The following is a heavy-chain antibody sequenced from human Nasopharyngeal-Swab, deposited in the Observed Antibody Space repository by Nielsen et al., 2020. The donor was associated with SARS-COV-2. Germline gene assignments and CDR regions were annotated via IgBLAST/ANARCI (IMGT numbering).Heavy chain of an antibody. J-gene: IGHJ6*02. Sequence: WIPQPPGKGLEWIGYIYYSGSTNYNPSLKSRVTISVDTSKNQFSLKLSSVTAADTAVYYCARDLNPNSSGWLPYYYYGMDVWGQGTTVTVSS. CDR2: IYYSGST. CDR3: ARDLNPNSSGWLPYYYYGMDV. D-gene: IGHD6-19*01. V-gene: IGHV4-59*01.